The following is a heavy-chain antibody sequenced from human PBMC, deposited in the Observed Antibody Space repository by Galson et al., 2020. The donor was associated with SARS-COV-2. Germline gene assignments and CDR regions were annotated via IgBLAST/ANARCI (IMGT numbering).Heavy chain of an antibody. J-gene: IGHJ6*02. CDR3: AKEYGDNGGMDV. CDR2: ISYDGSNK. D-gene: IGHD4-17*01. Sequence: TGGSLRLSCAASAFTFSSYAMHWVRQAPGKGLEWVAVISYDGSNKYYADSVKGRFTISRDNSKNTLYLQMNSLRAEDTAVYYCAKEYGDNGGMDVWGQGTTVTVSS. CDR1: AFTFSSYA. V-gene: IGHV3-30*18.